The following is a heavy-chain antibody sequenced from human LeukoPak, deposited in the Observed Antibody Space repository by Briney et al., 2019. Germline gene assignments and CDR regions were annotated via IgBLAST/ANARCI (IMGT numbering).Heavy chain of an antibody. V-gene: IGHV4-59*01. J-gene: IGHJ6*03. CDR1: GCSISSYY. Sequence: SETLSLTCTVSGCSISSYYWSWIRQPRGKGREWMGDIYYIWSTNYNPSLKSRVTISVDTSKNQFSLKLSSVTAADPAVYYCARDHYDLRSGRADLEYYYYRDVWGRGTTVTVSS. CDR3: ARDHYDLRSGRADLEYYYYRDV. CDR2: IYYIWST. D-gene: IGHD3-3*01.